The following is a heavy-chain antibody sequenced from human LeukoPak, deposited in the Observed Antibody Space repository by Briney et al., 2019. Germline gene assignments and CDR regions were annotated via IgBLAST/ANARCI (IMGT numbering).Heavy chain of an antibody. V-gene: IGHV1-69-2*01. J-gene: IGHJ4*02. CDR2: IDPEDGDT. CDR1: GYSFTSYY. CDR3: ARDLGRNVNYGPYLDY. Sequence: ASVKISCKAAGYSFTSYYIRWIRQAPEKGLEWVGRIDPEDGDTVYSKKFQGRVTITADASTDTVYMQLAGLSSDDTAVFFCARDLGRNVNYGPYLDYWRQGTLVAVSS. D-gene: IGHD3-10*01.